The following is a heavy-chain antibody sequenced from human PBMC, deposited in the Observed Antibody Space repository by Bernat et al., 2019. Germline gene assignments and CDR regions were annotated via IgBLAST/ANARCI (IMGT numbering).Heavy chain of an antibody. D-gene: IGHD2-15*01. J-gene: IGHJ4*02. CDR1: GFTFSSYG. CDR3: ARAVRCSGGSCYYVFDY. CDR2: INSDGSST. Sequence: VQLVESGGGVVQPGRSLRLSCAASGFTFSSYGMHWVRQAPGKGLVWVSRINSDGSSTSYADSVKGRFTISRDNAKNTLYLQMNSLRAEDTAVYYCARAVRCSGGSCYYVFDYWGQGTLVTVSS. V-gene: IGHV3-74*02.